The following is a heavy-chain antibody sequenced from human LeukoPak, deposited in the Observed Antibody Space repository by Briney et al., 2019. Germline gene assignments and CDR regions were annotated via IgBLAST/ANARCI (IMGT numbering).Heavy chain of an antibody. CDR2: IYYSGST. Sequence: PSETLSLTCTVSGDSISSTNYYWGWIRQPPGKGLEWIGSIYYSGSTYYNPSLESRVTISVDTSKNQFSLRLSSVTAADTAVYYCATSGWYLLPGVYWGQGTLVTVSS. V-gene: IGHV4-39*01. D-gene: IGHD6-19*01. CDR1: GDSISSTNYY. CDR3: ATSGWYLLPGVY. J-gene: IGHJ4*02.